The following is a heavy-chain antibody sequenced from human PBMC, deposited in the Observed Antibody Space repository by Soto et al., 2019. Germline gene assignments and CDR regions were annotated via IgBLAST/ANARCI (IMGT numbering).Heavy chain of an antibody. CDR1: GGSISSGGYS. V-gene: IGHV4-30-2*01. CDR2: IYHSGYT. D-gene: IGHD4-17*01. J-gene: IGHJ6*02. CDR3: ARAHYGDYGYGMDV. Sequence: QLQLQESGSGLVKPSQTLSLTCAVSGGSISSGGYSWSWIRQPPGKGLEWIGYIYHSGYTYYNPALKSLVTISVDRSTNQFSLKLSSVTAADTAVYSCARAHYGDYGYGMDVWGQGTTVTVSS.